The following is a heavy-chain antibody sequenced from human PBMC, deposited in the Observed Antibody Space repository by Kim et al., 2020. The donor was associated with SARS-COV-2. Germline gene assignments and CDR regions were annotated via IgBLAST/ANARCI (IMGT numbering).Heavy chain of an antibody. J-gene: IGHJ6*02. V-gene: IGHV1-46*01. D-gene: IGHD6-6*01. Sequence: DAQKFQGRVTMTRDTSTSTVYMELSSLRSEDTAVYYCARDRSVSYGMDVWGQGTTVTVSS. CDR3: ARDRSVSYGMDV.